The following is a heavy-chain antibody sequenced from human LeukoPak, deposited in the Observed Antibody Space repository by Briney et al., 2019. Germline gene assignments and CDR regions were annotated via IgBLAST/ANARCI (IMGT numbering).Heavy chain of an antibody. CDR3: ARDLYSSGWPTPLDY. Sequence: PSETLSLTCTVSGGSISSYYWSWIRQPPGKGLEWIGYIYYSGSTNYNPSLKSRVTISVDTSKNQFSLKLSSVTAADTAVYYCARDLYSSGWPTPLDYWGQGTLVTVSS. CDR2: IYYSGST. D-gene: IGHD6-19*01. J-gene: IGHJ4*02. V-gene: IGHV4-59*01. CDR1: GGSISSYY.